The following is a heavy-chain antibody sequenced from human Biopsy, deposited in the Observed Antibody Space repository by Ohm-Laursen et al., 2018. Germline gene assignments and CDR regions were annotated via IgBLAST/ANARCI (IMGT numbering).Heavy chain of an antibody. CDR1: GVSTNDYF. V-gene: IGHV4-4*07. CDR2: IYSSGDS. D-gene: IGHD6-19*01. J-gene: IGHJ2*01. CDR3: ARTPGKAVAGRFLDL. Sequence: SETLSLTCSVSGVSTNDYFWSWIRQPAGETLEWIGRIYSSGDSSYNSSLKSRISMSMDTSNNQFSLTLTSVTAADTAVYYCARTPGKAVAGRFLDLWGRGTLVTVSS.